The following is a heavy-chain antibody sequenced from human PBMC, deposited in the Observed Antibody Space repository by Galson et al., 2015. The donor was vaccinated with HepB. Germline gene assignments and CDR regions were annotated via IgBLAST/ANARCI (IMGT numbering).Heavy chain of an antibody. CDR1: GFTFSSYG. CDR2: ISYDGSNK. J-gene: IGHJ5*02. V-gene: IGHV3-30*03. D-gene: IGHD4-17*01. CDR3: ARTFYGDGGTWGWFDP. Sequence: LRLSCAASGFTFSSYGMHWVRQAPGKGLEWVAVISYDGSNKYYADSVKGRFTISRDNSKNTLYLQMNSLRAEDTAVYYCARTFYGDGGTWGWFDPWGQGTLVTVSS.